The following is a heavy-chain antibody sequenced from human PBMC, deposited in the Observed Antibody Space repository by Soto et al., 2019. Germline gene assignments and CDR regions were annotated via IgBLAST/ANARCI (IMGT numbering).Heavy chain of an antibody. CDR1: GFTFRSFT. D-gene: IGHD6-13*01. CDR2: ISSNSAYI. J-gene: IGHJ5*02. V-gene: IGHV3-21*01. CDR3: TRDASRDSSARGWFDP. Sequence: SGGSLRLSCAASGFTFRSFTMNWVRQAPGKGLEWVSTISSNSAYIYYTDALRGRFTISRDNAKNSLHLQMNSLRAEDTAVYYCTRDASRDSSARGWFDPWGPGTLVTVSS.